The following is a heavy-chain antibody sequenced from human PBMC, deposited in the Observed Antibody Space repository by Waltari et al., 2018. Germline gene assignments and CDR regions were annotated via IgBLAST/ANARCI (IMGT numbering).Heavy chain of an antibody. CDR1: GFTFSTYA. Sequence: EVQLLESGGGLVHPGGSLRLSCSVSGFTFSTYAMTWVRQAPGKELWWISGLRASGGDIYYADSVKGRFTISRDNSRDTVFLQMDSLRVEDTALYFCAKGIGTGENFEYYGMDAWGQGTTVIVSS. J-gene: IGHJ6*02. V-gene: IGHV3-23*01. D-gene: IGHD7-27*01. CDR2: LRASGGDI. CDR3: AKGIGTGENFEYYGMDA.